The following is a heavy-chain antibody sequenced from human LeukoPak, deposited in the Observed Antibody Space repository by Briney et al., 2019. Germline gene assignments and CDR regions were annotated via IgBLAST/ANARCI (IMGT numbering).Heavy chain of an antibody. CDR2: SNPNSGDT. J-gene: IGHJ3*02. D-gene: IGHD4-17*01. Sequence: ASVKVSCKASGYTFTGNYMHWVRQAPGQGLEWMGRSNPNSGDTNYAQKFQGRVTMTRDTSISTAYVELSRLRYDDTGVYYCARANGDGDAFDIWGQGIMVTVSS. V-gene: IGHV1-2*05. CDR1: GYTFTGNY. CDR3: ARANGDGDAFDI.